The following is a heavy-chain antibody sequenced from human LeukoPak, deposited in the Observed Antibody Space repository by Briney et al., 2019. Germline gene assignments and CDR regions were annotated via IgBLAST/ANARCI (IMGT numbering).Heavy chain of an antibody. V-gene: IGHV3-30*03. CDR2: ISYDGSNK. Sequence: PAGSLRLSCAASGFTFSSYGMHWVRQAPGKGLEWVEAISYDGSNKYYADSVKGRFTISRDNSKNTLYLQRNSLRAEDTAVYYCARDVGETTVTTSDYWGQGTLVTVSS. D-gene: IGHD4-17*01. J-gene: IGHJ4*02. CDR3: ARDVGETTVTTSDY. CDR1: GFTFSSYG.